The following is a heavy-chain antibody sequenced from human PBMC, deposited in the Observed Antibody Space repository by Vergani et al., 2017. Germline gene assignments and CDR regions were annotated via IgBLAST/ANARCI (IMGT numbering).Heavy chain of an antibody. D-gene: IGHD4-17*01. Sequence: EVQLLESGGGLVQPGGSLRLSCAASGFTFSSYAMSWVRQAPGKGLEWVSAISGSGGSTYYADSVKGRFTISRDNSKNTLYLQMNSLRAEDTAVYYCAKSGHAAVTSPPPPLQNYYYYYYMDVWGKGTTVTVSS. CDR1: GFTFSSYA. J-gene: IGHJ6*03. CDR3: AKSGHAAVTSPPPPLQNYYYYYYMDV. V-gene: IGHV3-23*01. CDR2: ISGSGGST.